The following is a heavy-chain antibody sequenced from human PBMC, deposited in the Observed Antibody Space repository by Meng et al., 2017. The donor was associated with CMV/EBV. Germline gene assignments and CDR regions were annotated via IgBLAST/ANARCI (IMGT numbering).Heavy chain of an antibody. CDR2: TNYNP. CDR3: ARARGRLWFGELSRGMDV. CDR1: GDSVSRDSAA. D-gene: IGHD3-10*01. J-gene: IGHJ6*02. V-gene: IGHV4-61*01. Sequence: SQTLSLTCAISGDSVSRDSAAWNWIRQSPSRGLEWLGSTNYNPSLKSRVTISVDTSKNQFSLKLSSVTAADTAVYYCARARGRLWFGELSRGMDVWGQGTTVTVSS.